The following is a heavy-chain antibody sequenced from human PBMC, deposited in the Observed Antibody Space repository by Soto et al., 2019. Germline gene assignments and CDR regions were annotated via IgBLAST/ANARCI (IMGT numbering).Heavy chain of an antibody. CDR1: VGSMTSYY. V-gene: IGHV4-4*07. Sequence: SETLSLTCTFSVGSMTSYYWTWIRQPAGKGLEWIGRVYSSGGTHYNPSLKSRVTISLDTSKNQFSLRLLSVTDADTAVYFCARGQRFSDWFDPWGQGTLVTVSS. J-gene: IGHJ5*02. CDR2: VYSSGGT. D-gene: IGHD3-3*01. CDR3: ARGQRFSDWFDP.